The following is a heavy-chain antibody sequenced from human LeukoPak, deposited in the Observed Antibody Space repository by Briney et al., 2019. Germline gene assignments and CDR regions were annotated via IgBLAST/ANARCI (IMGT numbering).Heavy chain of an antibody. Sequence: GGSLRLPCAASGFTFSSYAMSWVRQAPGKGLEWVSAISGSGGSTYYADSVKGRFTISGDNAKNSLYLQMNSLRAEDTAVYYCARGRSGWSPYYYYGMDVWGQGTTVTVSS. CDR2: ISGSGGST. CDR1: GFTFSSYA. J-gene: IGHJ6*02. V-gene: IGHV3-23*01. D-gene: IGHD6-19*01. CDR3: ARGRSGWSPYYYYGMDV.